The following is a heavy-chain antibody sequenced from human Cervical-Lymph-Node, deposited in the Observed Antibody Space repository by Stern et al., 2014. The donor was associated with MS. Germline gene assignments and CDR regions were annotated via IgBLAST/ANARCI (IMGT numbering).Heavy chain of an antibody. CDR2: IILIFGTM. D-gene: IGHD5-12*01. Sequence: VHLVESGAEVKRPGSSVRVSCKASGGTFSTYSISWVRQAPGQGLEWMGGIILIFGTMNYAQKFQGRVTINADKSTRTVYLDLSSLRSEDTAMYYCATYSGTFYFDYWGQGTLVTVSS. CDR3: ATYSGTFYFDY. J-gene: IGHJ4*02. V-gene: IGHV1-69*06. CDR1: GGTFSTYS.